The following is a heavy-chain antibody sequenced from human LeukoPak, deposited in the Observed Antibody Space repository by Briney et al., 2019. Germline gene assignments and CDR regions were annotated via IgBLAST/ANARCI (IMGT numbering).Heavy chain of an antibody. CDR3: AIDRYSSGWYTFDY. CDR1: GFTFSNCA. V-gene: IGHV3-21*01. Sequence: GGSLRLSCAASGFTFSNCAMNWVRQAPGKGLEWVSSISSSSSYISYADSVKGRFTISRDNAKNSLDLQMNSLRAEDTAVYYCAIDRYSSGWYTFDYWGQGTLVTVSS. J-gene: IGHJ4*02. CDR2: ISSSSSYI. D-gene: IGHD6-19*01.